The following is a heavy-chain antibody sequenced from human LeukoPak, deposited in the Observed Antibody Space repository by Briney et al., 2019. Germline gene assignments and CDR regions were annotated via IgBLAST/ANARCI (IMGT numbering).Heavy chain of an antibody. J-gene: IGHJ4*02. CDR2: IDPSDSYT. CDR3: ARPSSGWYVLDY. CDR1: SYTFTSYG. D-gene: IGHD6-19*01. V-gene: IGHV5-10-1*01. Sequence: ASVKVSCKASSYTFTSYGISWVRQMPGKGLEWMGRIDPSDSYTNYSPSFQGHVTISADKSISTAYLQWSSLKASDTAMYYCARPSSGWYVLDYWGQGTLVTVSS.